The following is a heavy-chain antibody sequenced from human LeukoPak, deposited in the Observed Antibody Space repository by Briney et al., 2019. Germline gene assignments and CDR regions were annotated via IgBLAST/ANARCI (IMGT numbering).Heavy chain of an antibody. J-gene: IGHJ4*02. CDR1: GGSISSGSYY. CDR2: IYTSGST. V-gene: IGHV4-61*02. CDR3: ARGGDYFDY. Sequence: PSETLSLTCTVSGGSISSGSYYWSWIRQPAGKGLEWIGRIYTSGSTNYNPSIKSRVTISVDTSKNQFSLKLSSVTAADTAVYYCARGGDYFDYWGQGTLVTVSS.